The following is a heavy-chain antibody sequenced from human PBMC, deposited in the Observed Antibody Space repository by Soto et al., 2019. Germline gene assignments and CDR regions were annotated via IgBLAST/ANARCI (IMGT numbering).Heavy chain of an antibody. Sequence: SGPTLAKPTQTLPLTCTFSGFSLSTSGEGVGWIRQPPGNALEQLTHIYCDDDKRYRPTQQRRRTITYDTSKNHVVLIMTNMDPVDTAIYFSALRHYSSSWYGHYCSMDVWGQGTTVTVSS. CDR3: ALRHYSSSWYGHYCSMDV. CDR2: IYCDDDK. V-gene: IGHV2-5*02. D-gene: IGHD6-13*01. CDR1: GFSLSTSGEG. J-gene: IGHJ6*02.